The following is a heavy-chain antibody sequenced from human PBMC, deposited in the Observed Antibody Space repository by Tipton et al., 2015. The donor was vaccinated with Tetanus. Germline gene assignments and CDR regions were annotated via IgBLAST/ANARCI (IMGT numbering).Heavy chain of an antibody. J-gene: IGHJ4*02. CDR1: GAFISNSAYY. Sequence: TLSLTCTVSGAFISNSAYYWGWIRQPPGKGLEWIGTIYYSGSTYYNPSLKSRVTISVDTSKNQFSLKLSSVTAADTAVYYCARGTGDYWGQGTLVTVSS. CDR2: IYYSGST. CDR3: ARGTGDY. V-gene: IGHV4-39*07. D-gene: IGHD1-14*01.